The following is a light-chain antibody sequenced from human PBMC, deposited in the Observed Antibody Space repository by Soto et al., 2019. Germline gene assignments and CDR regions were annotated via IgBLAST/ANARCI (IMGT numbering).Light chain of an antibody. CDR2: WAS. CDR3: QQYYGTPPT. CDR1: QSVLYSSSNKNY. Sequence: DIVMTQSPDSLAVSLGERATINCKSSQSVLYSSSNKNYLAWYQQKPGQPPKLLIYWASTRESGVPDRFTGSGSGTDFTLAIDSLQAEDVAVYYCQQYYGTPPTFGQGIKLEIK. V-gene: IGKV4-1*01. J-gene: IGKJ2*01.